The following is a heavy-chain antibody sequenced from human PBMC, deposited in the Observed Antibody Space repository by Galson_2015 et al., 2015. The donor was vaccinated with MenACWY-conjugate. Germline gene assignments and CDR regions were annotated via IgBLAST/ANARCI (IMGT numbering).Heavy chain of an antibody. D-gene: IGHD6-19*01. V-gene: IGHV3-30*18. Sequence: SLRLSCAASGFTFSSYGMHWVRQAPGKGLEWVAVISYDGSNKYYADSVKGRFTISRDNSKNTLYLQMNSPRAEDTAVYYCAKGGLWYSSGWYSNYYYYGMDVWGQGTTVTVSS. CDR1: GFTFSSYG. CDR3: AKGGLWYSSGWYSNYYYYGMDV. J-gene: IGHJ6*02. CDR2: ISYDGSNK.